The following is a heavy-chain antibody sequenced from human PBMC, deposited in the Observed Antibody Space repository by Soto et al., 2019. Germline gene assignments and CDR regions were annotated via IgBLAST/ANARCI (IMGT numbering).Heavy chain of an antibody. V-gene: IGHV3-48*02. D-gene: IGHD6-19*01. CDR2: ISGSGGTI. J-gene: IGHJ4*02. CDR3: ARETRLRSSGWSYDFDF. CDR1: GFTLSSYS. Sequence: EVQLVESGGGMVQPGGSLRVSCVASGFTLSSYSMHWVRQAPGKGLEWVSYISGSGGTIYYADSVKGRFTISRDNAKNSLPVQTNTPRDADTAVYFCARETRLRSSGWSYDFDFWGQGARVTVSS.